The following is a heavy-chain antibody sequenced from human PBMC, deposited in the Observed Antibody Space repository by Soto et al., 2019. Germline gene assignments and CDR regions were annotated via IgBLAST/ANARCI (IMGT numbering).Heavy chain of an antibody. D-gene: IGHD3-10*01. CDR3: ARDRGSGSDYRGWFDP. CDR2: IIPILGIA. J-gene: IGHJ5*02. V-gene: IGHV1-69*08. Sequence: QVQLVQSGAEVKKPGSSVKVSCKASGGTFSSYTISWVRQAPGQGLEWMGRIIPILGIANYAQKFQGRVTITADKSTSTAYMELSSLRSEDTAVYYCARDRGSGSDYRGWFDPWGQGTLVTVSS. CDR1: GGTFSSYT.